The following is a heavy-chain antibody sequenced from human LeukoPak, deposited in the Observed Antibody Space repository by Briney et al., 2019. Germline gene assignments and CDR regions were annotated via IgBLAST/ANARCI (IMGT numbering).Heavy chain of an antibody. CDR2: INSDGSGT. J-gene: IGHJ6*02. D-gene: IGHD2/OR15-2a*01. Sequence: GGSLRLSCAASGFTFSSYWMHWVRQAPGKGLVWVSRINSDGSGTSYADSVKGRFTISRDNAKNTLFLQMNSLRAEDTAVYYCASLQNVPSYYYYYVMDVWGQGTTVTVSS. V-gene: IGHV3-74*01. CDR1: GFTFSSYW. CDR3: ASLQNVPSYYYYYVMDV.